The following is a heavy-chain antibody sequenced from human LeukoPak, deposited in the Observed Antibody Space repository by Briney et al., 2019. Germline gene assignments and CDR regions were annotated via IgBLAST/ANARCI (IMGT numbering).Heavy chain of an antibody. CDR1: GDSINSGGYY. V-gene: IGHV4-31*03. CDR3: ARWGFGVVRDVVDT. Sequence: SETLSLTCSVSGDSINSGGYYWSWIRQLPGKGLEWIGDIYYSGSASYNPSLKSRVSISLDTSKNQFSLRMSSVTAADTAIYYCARWGFGVVRDVVDTWGQGTMVTVSS. CDR2: IYYSGSA. D-gene: IGHD3-3*01. J-gene: IGHJ3*02.